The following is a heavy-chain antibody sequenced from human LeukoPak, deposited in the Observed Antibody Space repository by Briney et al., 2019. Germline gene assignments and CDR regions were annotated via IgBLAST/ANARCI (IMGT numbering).Heavy chain of an antibody. CDR3: ATGGPDQWEVMSGSFDS. Sequence: PGGSLRLSCAASGFSFSTLSMNWVRQAPGKGLEWVSSISTSSSYIYYADSVKGRFTISRDNAKRSLYLQMNSLRGEDTAVYYCATGGPDQWEVMSGSFDSWGQGTLATVSS. J-gene: IGHJ4*02. CDR1: GFSFSTLS. D-gene: IGHD1-26*01. V-gene: IGHV3-21*01. CDR2: ISTSSSYI.